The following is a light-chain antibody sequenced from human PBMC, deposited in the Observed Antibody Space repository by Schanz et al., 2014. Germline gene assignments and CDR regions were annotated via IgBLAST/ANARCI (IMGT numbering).Light chain of an antibody. Sequence: QSALTQPASVSGSPGQSITISCTGTSSDVGGYNYVSWYQQHPGKAPKLMIYEGTKRPLGVSNRFSGSKSGNTASLTISGLQAEDEADYYCSSYTSSSTLVVFGGGTKLTVL. CDR2: EGT. CDR3: SSYTSSSTLVV. J-gene: IGLJ2*01. CDR1: SSDVGGYNY. V-gene: IGLV2-14*01.